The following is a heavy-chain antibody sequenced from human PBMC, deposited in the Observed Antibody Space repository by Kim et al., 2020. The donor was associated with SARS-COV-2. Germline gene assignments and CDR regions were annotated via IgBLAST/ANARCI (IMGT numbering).Heavy chain of an antibody. D-gene: IGHD3-10*01. J-gene: IGHJ3*01. CDR3: ARVSLFRAFDL. Sequence: NEKPSLKRRVTISVTTSKNQFSLRLSSVTAADTAGYYCARVSLFRAFDLWGQGTMVTVSS. V-gene: IGHV4-59*01.